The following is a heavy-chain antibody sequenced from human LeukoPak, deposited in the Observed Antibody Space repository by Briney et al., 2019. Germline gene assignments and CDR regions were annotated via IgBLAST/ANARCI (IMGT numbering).Heavy chain of an antibody. J-gene: IGHJ6*03. CDR1: GGSISSYY. V-gene: IGHV3-11*04. Sequence: LSLTCTVSGGSISSYYWSWIRQAPGKGLEWVSYISSSGSTIYYADSVKGRFTISRDNAKNSLYLQMNSLRAEDTAVYYCARDSPEWQPSSHYYYYYMDVWGKGTTVTVSS. CDR3: ARDSPEWQPSSHYYYYYMDV. CDR2: ISSSGSTI. D-gene: IGHD1-26*01.